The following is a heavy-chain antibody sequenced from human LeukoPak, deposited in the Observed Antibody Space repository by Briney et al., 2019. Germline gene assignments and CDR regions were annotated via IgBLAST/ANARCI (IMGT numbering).Heavy chain of an antibody. CDR3: AKDNKSARVLDY. V-gene: IGHV3-30*02. CDR1: GFTFSSYG. CDR2: IRYDGSNK. J-gene: IGHJ4*02. Sequence: GGSLRLSCAASGFTFSSYGMHWVRQAPGKGLEWVAFIRYDGSNKYYADSVKGRFTISRDNSKNTLYLQMNSLRAEDTAVYHCAKDNKSARVLDYWGQGTLVTVSS.